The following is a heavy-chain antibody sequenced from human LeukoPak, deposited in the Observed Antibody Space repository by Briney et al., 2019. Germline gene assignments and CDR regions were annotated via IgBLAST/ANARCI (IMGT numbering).Heavy chain of an antibody. V-gene: IGHV1-18*01. D-gene: IGHD3-22*01. Sequence: ASVKVSCKASGYTFTSYGISWVRQAPGQGLEWMGWISAYNGNTNYAQKFQGRVTMTRDTSISTAYMELSRLRSDDTAVYYCARGSSYYYDSSAQRAAFDIWGQGTMVTVSS. CDR2: ISAYNGNT. CDR3: ARGSSYYYDSSAQRAAFDI. CDR1: GYTFTSYG. J-gene: IGHJ3*02.